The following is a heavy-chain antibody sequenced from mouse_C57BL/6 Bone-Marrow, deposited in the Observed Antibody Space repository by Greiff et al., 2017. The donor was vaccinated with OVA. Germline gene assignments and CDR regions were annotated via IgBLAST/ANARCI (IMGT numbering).Heavy chain of an antibody. CDR2: LGPGSGST. Sequence: VQRVESGAELVKPGASVKISCKASGYTFTDYYINWVKQRPGQGLEWIGKLGPGSGSTYYNEKFKGKATLTADKSSSTAYMQLSSLTSEDAAVYFCARQLRLLDYWGQGTTLTVSS. V-gene: IGHV1-77*01. D-gene: IGHD3-2*02. CDR1: GYTFTDYY. J-gene: IGHJ2*01. CDR3: ARQLRLLDY.